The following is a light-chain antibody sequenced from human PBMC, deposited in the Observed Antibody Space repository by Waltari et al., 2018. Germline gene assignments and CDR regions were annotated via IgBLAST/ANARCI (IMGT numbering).Light chain of an antibody. CDR1: QSVSSSY. Sequence: EIVLTQSPGTLSLSPGERATLSCRASQSVSSSYSAWYQQKPGQAPRLLIYGASSRATGIPDRFSGSGSGTDFTLTISRLEPEAFAVYYCQQYGSSPQYSFGQGTKLEIK. CDR3: QQYGSSPQYS. J-gene: IGKJ2*03. V-gene: IGKV3-20*01. CDR2: GAS.